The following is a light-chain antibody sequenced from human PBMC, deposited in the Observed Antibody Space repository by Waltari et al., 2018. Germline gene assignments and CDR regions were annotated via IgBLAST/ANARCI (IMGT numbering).Light chain of an antibody. CDR2: GAS. CDR3: QQYGSSPWT. CDR1: QSVSSNY. J-gene: IGKJ1*01. V-gene: IGKV3-20*01. Sequence: VLTQSPGTLSLSPGERATLSCRASQSVSSNYLAWYQQKHGQAPRLLIYGASSMATGIQDMLRGNGSGTDFTLNISRLEPEDFAVYYCQQYGSSPWTFGQGTKVEIK.